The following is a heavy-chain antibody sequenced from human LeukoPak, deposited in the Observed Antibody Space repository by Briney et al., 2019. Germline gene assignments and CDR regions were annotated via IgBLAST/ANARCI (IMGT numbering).Heavy chain of an antibody. CDR2: ISSSSSDT. Sequence: GGSLRLSCAASGFTFSDYYMSWIRQAPGKGLERLSYISSSSSDTKYADSVKGRFTISRDNAKKSLYLQMNSLRAEDTAVYYCVRTGGRDGGIWGQGTLVTVSS. J-gene: IGHJ4*02. D-gene: IGHD1-1*01. CDR3: VRTGGRDGGI. CDR1: GFTFSDYY. V-gene: IGHV3-11*06.